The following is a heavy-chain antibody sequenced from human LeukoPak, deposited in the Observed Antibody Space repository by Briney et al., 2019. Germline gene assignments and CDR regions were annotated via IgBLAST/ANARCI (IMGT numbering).Heavy chain of an antibody. V-gene: IGHV3-15*01. D-gene: IGHD3-9*01. J-gene: IGHJ4*01. CDR3: TTESFDI. CDR2: ILSKSEGGTT. CDR1: GFTFNNAW. Sequence: GGSPRLSCAASGFTFNNAWMTWVRQAPGKGLEWVGRILSKSEGGTTDYSSPVKGRFTISRDDSKNTLYLQMNSLKTEDTAVYYCTTESFDIWGHGTLVTVSS.